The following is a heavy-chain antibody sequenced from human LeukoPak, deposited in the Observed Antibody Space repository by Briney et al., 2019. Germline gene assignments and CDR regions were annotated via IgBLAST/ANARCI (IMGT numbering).Heavy chain of an antibody. J-gene: IGHJ6*02. CDR1: GFTFSTYA. CDR3: AKGVLGSFDV. V-gene: IGHV3-23*01. CDR2: ISGSGGTT. Sequence: GGSLRLSCAASGFTFSTYAMTWVRQAPGKGLEWVSVISGSGGTTYYADSVKGHFTISRDSSKNTLYLQMNSLRAEDTAVYYCAKGVLGSFDVWGQGTTVTVSS. D-gene: IGHD2/OR15-2a*01.